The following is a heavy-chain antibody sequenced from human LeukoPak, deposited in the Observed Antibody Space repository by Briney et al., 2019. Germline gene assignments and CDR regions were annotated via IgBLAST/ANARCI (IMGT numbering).Heavy chain of an antibody. CDR3: AKRGSAWEQLGDY. D-gene: IGHD1-26*01. J-gene: IGHJ4*02. CDR2: ISGSGGST. V-gene: IGHV3-23*01. Sequence: GGSLRLSCAASGFTFSSYAMNWVRQAPGKGLEWVSVISGSGGSTNYADSVKGRFTISRDNSKNKLYLQMNSLRAEDTAVYYCAKRGSAWEQLGDYWGQGTLVTVSS. CDR1: GFTFSSYA.